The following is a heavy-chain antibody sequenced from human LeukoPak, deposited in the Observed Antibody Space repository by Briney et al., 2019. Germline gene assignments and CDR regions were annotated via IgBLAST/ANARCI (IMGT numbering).Heavy chain of an antibody. D-gene: IGHD3-22*01. CDR3: ARDPSYDSSGYPNWFDP. J-gene: IGHJ5*02. Sequence: ASVKVSCKASGYTFTSYGISWVRLAPGQGLEWMGWISAYNGNTNYAQRFQGRVTMTTDTSTNTAYMELRSLRSDDTAMYYCARDPSYDSSGYPNWFDPWGQGTLVTVSS. CDR2: ISAYNGNT. CDR1: GYTFTSYG. V-gene: IGHV1-18*01.